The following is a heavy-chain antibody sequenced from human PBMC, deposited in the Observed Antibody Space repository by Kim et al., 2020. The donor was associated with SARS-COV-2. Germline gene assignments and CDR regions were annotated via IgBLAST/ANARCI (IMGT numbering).Heavy chain of an antibody. CDR1: GFSFSSYG. CDR2: ISYDGSNK. J-gene: IGHJ6*02. Sequence: GGSLRLSCAASGFSFSSYGMHWVRQGPDKGLEWVAIISYDGSNKFYADSVKGRFTISRENSKNTLYLQINNLRPEDTAVYYCARPQSLEREYTYVSNSYYYGMDVWGQGTTVTVSS. CDR3: ARPQSLEREYTYVSNSYYYGMDV. D-gene: IGHD5-18*01. V-gene: IGHV3-30*03.